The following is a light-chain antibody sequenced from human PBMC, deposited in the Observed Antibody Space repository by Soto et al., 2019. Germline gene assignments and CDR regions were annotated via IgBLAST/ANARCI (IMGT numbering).Light chain of an antibody. CDR1: QSVYSY. CDR3: QQRSNWPLT. Sequence: EIVLTQSPATLSLSPGERATLSCRDSQSVYSYLAWYQQKPGQVPRLLIYEVSNRATGIPVRFSGSGSGTDFTLTISSLEPEDFAVYYCQQRSNWPLTFGGGTKVEIK. J-gene: IGKJ4*01. V-gene: IGKV3-11*01. CDR2: EVS.